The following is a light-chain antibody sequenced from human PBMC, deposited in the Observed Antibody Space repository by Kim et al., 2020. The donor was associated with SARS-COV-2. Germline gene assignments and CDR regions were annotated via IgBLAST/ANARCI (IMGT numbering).Light chain of an antibody. V-gene: IGLV2-8*01. J-gene: IGLJ1*01. CDR2: EVN. Sequence: QSVNISFTGTSSDIGAYKYVAWYQQHPGKAPKLMIYEVNRRPSGVPDRFSGSKSGNTASLTVSGLQAEDEADYSCTSYAGSNNLDVFGTGTKVTVL. CDR3: TSYAGSNNLDV. CDR1: SSDIGAYKY.